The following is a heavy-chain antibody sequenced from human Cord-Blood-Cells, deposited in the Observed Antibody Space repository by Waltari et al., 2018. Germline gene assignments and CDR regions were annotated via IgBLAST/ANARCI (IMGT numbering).Heavy chain of an antibody. Sequence: QLQLQESGPGLVKPSETLSLTCTVSGGSISSSSYYWGWLRQPPGKGLEWIGRIYYSRSTSYSPSLQSGVTISVETSKSQVSLELGSVTAADAAVYCCAGQRSYYDIWTGYYAFDIWGQGTMVTVSS. CDR3: AGQRSYYDIWTGYYAFDI. CDR1: GGSISSSSYY. V-gene: IGHV4-39*01. CDR2: IYYSRST. J-gene: IGHJ3*02. D-gene: IGHD3-9*01.